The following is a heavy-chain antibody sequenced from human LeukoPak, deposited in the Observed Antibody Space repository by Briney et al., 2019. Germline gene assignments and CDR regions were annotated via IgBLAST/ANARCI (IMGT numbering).Heavy chain of an antibody. CDR2: INSDGSRT. V-gene: IGHV3-74*01. CDR3: AKEIYGDSTGGRFQQ. Sequence: GGSLRLSCAASGFTFSSQWMHWVRQAPGKGLVWVSRINSDGSRTNYADSVKGRFTISRDNAKNTLYLQMNSLKAEDTAVYYCAKEIYGDSTGGRFQQWGQGTLVTVSS. D-gene: IGHD4-17*01. J-gene: IGHJ1*01. CDR1: GFTFSSQW.